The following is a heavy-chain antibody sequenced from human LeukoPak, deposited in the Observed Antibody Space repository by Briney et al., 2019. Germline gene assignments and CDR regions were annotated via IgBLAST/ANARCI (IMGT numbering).Heavy chain of an antibody. D-gene: IGHD3-22*01. CDR1: GFTVCSNS. J-gene: IGHJ4*02. V-gene: IGHV3-21*01. CDR2: ISGSMTYI. Sequence: NPRGSLRLSCAASGFTVCSNSMNWVPQAQGQGREWVSYISGSMTYIDYADPVGGRFTISTDNAKHAVYQQKDSARAGDTPVYYCARGHSSGRYLDFWGQGTLVTVSS. CDR3: ARGHSSGRYLDF.